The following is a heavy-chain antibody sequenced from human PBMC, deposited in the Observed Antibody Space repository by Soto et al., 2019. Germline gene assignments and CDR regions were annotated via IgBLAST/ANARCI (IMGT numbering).Heavy chain of an antibody. J-gene: IGHJ5*02. V-gene: IGHV4-31*03. CDR3: ARSVFP. CDR2: FYYSGST. Sequence: QVQLQESGPGLVKPSQTLSLTCTVSGGSISTGGYYWNWIRQHPGKGLEWIGYFYYSGSTSYNPSLKSRVTISVNTSKYPFSLKLSSVTAADTAVYYCARSVFPWGQGTLVTVSS. CDR1: GGSISTGGYY.